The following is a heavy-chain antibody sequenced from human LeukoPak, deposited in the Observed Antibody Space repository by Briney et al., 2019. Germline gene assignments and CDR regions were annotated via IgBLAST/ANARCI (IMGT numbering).Heavy chain of an antibody. CDR2: IWYDGSNK. CDR3: AREGPTMVRGQAKYYYYGMDV. J-gene: IGHJ6*04. D-gene: IGHD3-10*01. V-gene: IGHV3-33*01. CDR1: GFTFSSYG. Sequence: GGSLRLSCAASGFTFSSYGMHWVRQAPGKGLEWVAVIWYDGSNKYYADSVKGRFTISRDNSKNTLYLQMNSLRAEDTAVYHCAREGPTMVRGQAKYYYYGMDVWGKGTTVTVSS.